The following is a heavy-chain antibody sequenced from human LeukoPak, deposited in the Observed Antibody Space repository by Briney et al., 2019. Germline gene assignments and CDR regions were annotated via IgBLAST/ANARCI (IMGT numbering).Heavy chain of an antibody. CDR1: GFTFSDYY. Sequence: GGSLRLSCAVSGFTFSDYYMSWIRQAPGKGLEWVSYISTSSSSIKYADSVKGRFTISRDNAKKSLYLQMNSLKAEDTAMYYCARAYPEYLDLWGQGTLVTVSS. J-gene: IGHJ4*02. CDR3: ARAYPEYLDL. V-gene: IGHV3-11*05. CDR2: ISTSSSSI. D-gene: IGHD1-14*01.